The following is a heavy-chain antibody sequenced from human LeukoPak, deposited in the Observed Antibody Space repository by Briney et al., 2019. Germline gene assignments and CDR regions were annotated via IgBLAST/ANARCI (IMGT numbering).Heavy chain of an antibody. Sequence: SETLSLTCTVSGGSISSSSYYWGWIRQPPGKGLELIGSIYYSGSTYYNPSLKSRVTISVDTSKNQFSLKLSSVTAADTAVYYCARRGQYYYGSGDDAFDIWGQGTMVTVSS. CDR3: ARRGQYYYGSGDDAFDI. J-gene: IGHJ3*02. CDR1: GGSISSSSYY. CDR2: IYYSGST. D-gene: IGHD3-10*01. V-gene: IGHV4-39*07.